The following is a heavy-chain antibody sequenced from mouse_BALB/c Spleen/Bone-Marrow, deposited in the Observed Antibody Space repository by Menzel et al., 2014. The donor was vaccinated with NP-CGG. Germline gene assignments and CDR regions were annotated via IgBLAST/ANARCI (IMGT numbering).Heavy chain of an antibody. CDR3: SRLGYYGGFAY. CDR1: GFDFSRYW. D-gene: IGHD2-3*01. CDR2: INPDSSTI. Sequence: EVKLLESGGGLVQPGGSLKLSCAASGFDFSRYWMSWVRQAPGKGLEWIGEINPDSSTINYTPSLKDKFIISRDNAKNTLYLQMSKVRSEDTALYYCSRLGYYGGFAYWGQGTLVTVSA. J-gene: IGHJ3*01. V-gene: IGHV4-1*02.